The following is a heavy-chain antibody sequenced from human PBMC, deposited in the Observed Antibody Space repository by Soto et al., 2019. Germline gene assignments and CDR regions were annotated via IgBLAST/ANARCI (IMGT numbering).Heavy chain of an antibody. V-gene: IGHV3-23*01. Sequence: XXSLRLSFAASGFTLSRSAMGWVLQAPGKGLEWVSAISGSGGSTYYADSVKGRFTISRDNSKNTLYLQMNSLRAEDTAVYYCAKDLLGSSGWYAYWGQGTLVTVSS. CDR2: ISGSGGST. CDR1: GFTLSRSA. J-gene: IGHJ4*02. D-gene: IGHD6-19*01. CDR3: AKDLLGSSGWYAY.